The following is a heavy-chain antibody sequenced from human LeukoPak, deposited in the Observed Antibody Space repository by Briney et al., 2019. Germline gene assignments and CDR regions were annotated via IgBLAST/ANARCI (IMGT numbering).Heavy chain of an antibody. CDR1: GFTFSSYG. J-gene: IGHJ4*02. CDR3: AKDKGLELEEDYFDY. V-gene: IGHV3-30*18. Sequence: GRSLRLSCAASGFTFSSYGMHWVRQAPGKGLEWVAVISYDGSNKYYADSVKGRFTISRDNSKNTLYLQMNSLRAEDTAAYYCAKDKGLELEEDYFDYWGQGTLVTVSS. D-gene: IGHD1-7*01. CDR2: ISYDGSNK.